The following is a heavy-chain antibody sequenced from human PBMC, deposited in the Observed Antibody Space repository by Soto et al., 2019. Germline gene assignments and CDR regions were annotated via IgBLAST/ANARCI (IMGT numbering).Heavy chain of an antibody. CDR2: ISYDGNNK. D-gene: IGHD6-19*01. Sequence: QVQLVDSGGGVVQPGASLRLSCAASGFTFSSYAMHWVRQAPGKGLQWVGFISYDGNNKYYADSAKGRFTISRDNSKNPWFLQRNGLRVDDTAVYYWGKPLGSFEYSSLPSFFDSWGKGTRVTVPS. CDR3: GKPLGSFEYSSLPSFFDS. V-gene: IGHV3-30*04. J-gene: IGHJ4*02. CDR1: GFTFSSYA.